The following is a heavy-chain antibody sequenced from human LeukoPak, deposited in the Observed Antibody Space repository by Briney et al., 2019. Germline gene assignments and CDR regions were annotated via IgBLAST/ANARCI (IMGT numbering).Heavy chain of an antibody. CDR1: GFTFTNHY. CDR3: GRDTATAIDY. J-gene: IGHJ4*02. V-gene: IGHV3-72*01. D-gene: IGHD5-18*01. Sequence: GGSLTLSCAAPGFTFTNHYMDWVRQAPGMGLEWIARTTNTPNAYTTAYAASVRGRFTVSRDDSKSLLHLQMSSLRTDDTAVYYCGRDTATAIDYWGRGTLVTVSS. CDR2: TTNTPNAYTT.